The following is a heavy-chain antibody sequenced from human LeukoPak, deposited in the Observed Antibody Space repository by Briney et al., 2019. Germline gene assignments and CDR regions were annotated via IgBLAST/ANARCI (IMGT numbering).Heavy chain of an antibody. J-gene: IGHJ3*02. Sequence: GGSLRLSCAASGFTFSSYWMSWVRQAPGKGLEWVANIKQDGSEKYYVDSVKGRFTISRDNAKNSLYLQMNSLRAEDTAVYYCARDRVEMVDAFDIWGRGTMVTVSS. CDR2: IKQDGSEK. CDR3: ARDRVEMVDAFDI. D-gene: IGHD5-24*01. CDR1: GFTFSSYW. V-gene: IGHV3-7*01.